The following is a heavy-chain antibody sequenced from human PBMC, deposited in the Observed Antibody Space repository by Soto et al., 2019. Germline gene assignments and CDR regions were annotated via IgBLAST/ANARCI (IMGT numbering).Heavy chain of an antibody. Sequence: SETLSLTCAVSGGPISSYYWSWIRQPPGKGLEWIGYIYYSGSTNYNPSLKSRVTISVDTSKNQFSLKLSSVTAADTAVYYCAGSVLRYFDWPIWSGIDYWGQGTLVTVSS. CDR1: GGPISSYY. CDR3: AGSVLRYFDWPIWSGIDY. J-gene: IGHJ4*02. V-gene: IGHV4-59*01. D-gene: IGHD3-9*01. CDR2: IYYSGST.